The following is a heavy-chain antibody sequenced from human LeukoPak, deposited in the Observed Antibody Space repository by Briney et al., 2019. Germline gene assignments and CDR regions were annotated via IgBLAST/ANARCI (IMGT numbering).Heavy chain of an antibody. V-gene: IGHV4-38-2*02. CDR2: MYRSGST. Sequence: SETPSLTCTVSDYSISSDHSWGWIRQTPGKGLEWIVSMYRSGSTYYNPSLKSRVTISVDTSKNQFSLKLSSVTAADTAVYYCARELRRGMVWGQGTLVTVSS. CDR1: DYSISSDHS. CDR3: ARELRRGMV. D-gene: IGHD3-16*01. J-gene: IGHJ4*02.